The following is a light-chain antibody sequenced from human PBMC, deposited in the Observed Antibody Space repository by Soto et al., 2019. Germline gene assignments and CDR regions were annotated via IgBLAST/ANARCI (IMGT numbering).Light chain of an antibody. CDR2: WAT. V-gene: IGKV4-1*01. CDR3: HQYFRSPIT. Sequence: DIVMTQSPDSLAVSLGERATIKCKSSQSVFFNSKNRNHLSWYQQKPGQPPKLLIYWATTRESGVPDRFSGSGSGTDFTLTVSGLQAEDVAIYYCHQYFRSPITFGGGTKVDIK. J-gene: IGKJ4*01. CDR1: QSVFFNSKNRNH.